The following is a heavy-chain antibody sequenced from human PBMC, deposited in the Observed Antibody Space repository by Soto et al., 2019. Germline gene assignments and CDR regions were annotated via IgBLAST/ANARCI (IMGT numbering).Heavy chain of an antibody. Sequence: PGGSLRLSCAASGFTFSTYIMNWVRQAPGKGLEWVSSINDSGGKTYYADSVKGRFTISRDNSRNTLYLQLNSLRAEDTAVYYCARDKDWAFDYWGQGTPVTVSS. D-gene: IGHD3-9*01. CDR3: ARDKDWAFDY. CDR1: GFTFSTYI. J-gene: IGHJ4*02. V-gene: IGHV3-23*01. CDR2: INDSGGKT.